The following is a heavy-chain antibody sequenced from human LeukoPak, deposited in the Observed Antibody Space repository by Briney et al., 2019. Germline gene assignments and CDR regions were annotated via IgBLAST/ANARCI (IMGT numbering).Heavy chain of an antibody. CDR1: GGSISSYY. CDR2: IYNSGST. CDR3: ARRSYGSGCVAWFDP. V-gene: IGHV4-59*08. Sequence: SETLSLTCTVSGGSISSYYWSWIRQPPGKGLEWIRYIYNSGSTNYNPSLKSRVTISVDTSKNQFSLKLSSVTAADTAVYYCARRSYGSGCVAWFDPWGQGTLVTVSS. D-gene: IGHD3-10*01. J-gene: IGHJ5*02.